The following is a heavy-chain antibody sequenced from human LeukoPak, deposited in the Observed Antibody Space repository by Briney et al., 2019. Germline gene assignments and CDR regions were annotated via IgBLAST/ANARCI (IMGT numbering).Heavy chain of an antibody. Sequence: GASVKVSCKASGYTFTGYYMHWVRQAPGQGLEWMGRINPNSGGTNYAQKFQGRVTMTRDTSISTAYMELSRLRSDDTAVYYCAREVLSSSWYVGRGDWFDPWGQGTLVTVSS. J-gene: IGHJ5*02. CDR2: INPNSGGT. CDR1: GYTFTGYY. CDR3: AREVLSSSWYVGRGDWFDP. V-gene: IGHV1-2*06. D-gene: IGHD6-13*01.